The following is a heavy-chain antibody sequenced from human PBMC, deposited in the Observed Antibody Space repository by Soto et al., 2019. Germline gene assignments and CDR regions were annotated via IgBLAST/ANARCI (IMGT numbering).Heavy chain of an antibody. CDR3: ARDSDCHSTSCFFPPHV. CDR1: GFTFSDEN. J-gene: IGHJ6*02. V-gene: IGHV3-21*06. D-gene: IGHD2-2*01. Sequence: GGSLRLSCSASGFTFSDENMSWVRQVPGKGLEWVSGISGGGSYIFYADSVQGRFSISRDNPKNSLFLEMNSLRVEDTAVYYCARDSDCHSTSCFFPPHVWGQGTTVTAP. CDR2: ISGGGSYI.